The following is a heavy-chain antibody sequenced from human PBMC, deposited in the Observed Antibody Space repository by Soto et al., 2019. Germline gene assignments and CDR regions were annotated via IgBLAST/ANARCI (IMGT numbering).Heavy chain of an antibody. V-gene: IGHV3-66*01. CDR3: ARDQGYYDSSGYYYPEYFQH. Sequence: GGSLRLSCATTGFSVNNNDMSWVRQAPGKGLEWVSLIYSSGSIKYADSVKGRFTISRDNSKNTLYLQMNSLRAEDTAVYYCARDQGYYDSSGYYYPEYFQHWGQGTLVTVSS. J-gene: IGHJ1*01. D-gene: IGHD3-22*01. CDR1: GFSVNNND. CDR2: IYSSGSI.